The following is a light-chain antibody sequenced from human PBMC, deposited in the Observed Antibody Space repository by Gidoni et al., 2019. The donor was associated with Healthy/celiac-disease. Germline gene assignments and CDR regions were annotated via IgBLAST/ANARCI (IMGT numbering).Light chain of an antibody. CDR2: GNS. J-gene: IGLJ3*02. V-gene: IGLV1-40*01. CDR1: SSTIGAGYD. CDR3: QSYDSSLSVWV. Sequence: QSVLTQPPTVSGAPGQRVTIACTGSSSTIGAGYDVHWYQQLPGTAPILLIYGNSNRPSGIPDRFSGSKSGTSSSLPITGLQAEDYAYYYCQSYDSSLSVWVFGGGTKLTVL.